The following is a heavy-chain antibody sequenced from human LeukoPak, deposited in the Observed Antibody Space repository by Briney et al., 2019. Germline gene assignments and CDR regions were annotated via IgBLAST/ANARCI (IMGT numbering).Heavy chain of an antibody. V-gene: IGHV3-30*18. CDR2: ISYDGSNK. CDR3: AKLPHCSGGSCYENFGY. D-gene: IGHD2-15*01. J-gene: IGHJ4*02. Sequence: GGSLRLSCAASGFTFSSYGMHWVRQAPGKGLEWVAVISYDGSNKYYADSVKGRFTISRDNSKNTLYLQMNSLRAEDTAVYYCAKLPHCSGGSCYENFGYWGQGTLVTVSS. CDR1: GFTFSSYG.